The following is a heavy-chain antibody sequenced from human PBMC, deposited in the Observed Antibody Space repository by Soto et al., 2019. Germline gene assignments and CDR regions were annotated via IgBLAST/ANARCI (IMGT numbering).Heavy chain of an antibody. CDR3: ARDRRYDILTGYYWYYFDY. J-gene: IGHJ4*02. D-gene: IGHD3-9*01. Sequence: ASVKVSCKASGYTFTSYGISWVRQAPGQGLEWMGWISAYNDNTKSAQKLQGRVTMTTDTSTSTAYMELRSLRSEDTAVYYCARDRRYDILTGYYWYYFDYWGQGTMVTASS. CDR2: ISAYNDNT. CDR1: GYTFTSYG. V-gene: IGHV1-18*04.